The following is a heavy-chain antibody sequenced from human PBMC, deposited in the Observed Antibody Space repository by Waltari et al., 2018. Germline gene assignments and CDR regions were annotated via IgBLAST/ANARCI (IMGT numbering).Heavy chain of an antibody. D-gene: IGHD1-26*01. CDR1: GFTFRSYS. V-gene: IGHV3-21*01. J-gene: IGHJ4*02. CDR2: ISSSSSYI. Sequence: EVQLVESGGGLVKPGGSLRLSCAASGFTFRSYSMHWVRQAPGKGLEWVSSISSSSSYIYYAYSVKGRFTISRDNAKNSLYLQMNSLRAEDTAVYYCAREEGGSYDYWGQGTLVTVSS. CDR3: AREEGGSYDY.